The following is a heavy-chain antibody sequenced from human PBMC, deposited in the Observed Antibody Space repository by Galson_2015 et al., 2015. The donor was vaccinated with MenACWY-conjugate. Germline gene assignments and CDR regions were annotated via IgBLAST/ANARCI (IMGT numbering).Heavy chain of an antibody. CDR3: AKGKGVVVPAAIDY. J-gene: IGHJ4*02. V-gene: IGHV3-30*18. Sequence: SLRLSCAASGFTFSSYGMHWVRQAPGKGLEWVAVISYDGSNKYYADSVKGRFTISRDNSKNTLYLQMNSLRAEDTAVYYCAKGKGVVVPAAIDYWGQGTLVTVSS. CDR2: ISYDGSNK. CDR1: GFTFSSYG. D-gene: IGHD2-2*01.